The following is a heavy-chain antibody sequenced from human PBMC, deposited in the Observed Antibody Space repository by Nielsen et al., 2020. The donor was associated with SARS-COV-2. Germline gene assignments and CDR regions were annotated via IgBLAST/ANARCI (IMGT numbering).Heavy chain of an antibody. J-gene: IGHJ1*01. CDR2: IYGDGGGST. CDR1: GFAVNANY. D-gene: IGHD2-2*01. V-gene: IGHV3-53*01. CDR3: AKDLGYCTSISCCCGEYFQH. Sequence: GESLKISCAASGFAVNANYMNWVRQAPGKGLEWLSVIYGDGGGSTYYADSVKGRFTISRDNSENTLYLQMNGLRAEDTAVYYCAKDLGYCTSISCCCGEYFQHWGQGTLVTVSS.